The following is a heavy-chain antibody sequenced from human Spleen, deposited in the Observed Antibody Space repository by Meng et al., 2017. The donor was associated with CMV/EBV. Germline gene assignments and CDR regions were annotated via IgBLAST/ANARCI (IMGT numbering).Heavy chain of an antibody. D-gene: IGHD2-15*01. Sequence: SETLSLTCAVYGGSFSGYYWSWIRQPPGKGLEWIGEINHSGSTNYNPSLKSRVTISVDTSKNQFSLKLSSVTAADTAVYYCARDLVAGPYYYGMDVWGRGTTVTVSS. CDR3: ARDLVAGPYYYGMDV. CDR1: GGSFSGYY. V-gene: IGHV4-34*01. J-gene: IGHJ6*02. CDR2: INHSGST.